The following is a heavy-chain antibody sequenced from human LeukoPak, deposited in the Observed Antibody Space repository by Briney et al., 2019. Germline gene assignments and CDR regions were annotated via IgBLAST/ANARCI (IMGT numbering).Heavy chain of an antibody. D-gene: IGHD6-13*01. J-gene: IGHJ4*02. CDR3: ATGYTSNCPYN. V-gene: IGHV4-39*01. CDR1: GGSISSNSYY. Sequence: PSETLSLTCTVSGGSISSNSYYWGWIRQPPGKGLEWLGSIHFTGSTYYNPSLKSRVTIFVDTFKNQFSLKLRSVTAADTAVYYCATGYTSNCPYNWGQGTLVTVSS. CDR2: IHFTGST.